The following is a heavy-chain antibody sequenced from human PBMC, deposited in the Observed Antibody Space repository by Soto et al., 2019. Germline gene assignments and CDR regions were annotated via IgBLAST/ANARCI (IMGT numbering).Heavy chain of an antibody. CDR3: AGRRIAAAGTNLSDP. D-gene: IGHD6-13*01. Sequence: ETLSLTCTVSGGSISSSYCYWGWMRQPPGKGLEWIGSFFISGSTYYNPTLKSRVTISVDTSKNQLSLTLSSVTAADTAVYYCAGRRIAAAGTNLSDPWSRGTLVIVSS. V-gene: IGHV4-39*01. J-gene: IGHJ5*02. CDR1: GGSISSSYCY. CDR2: FFISGST.